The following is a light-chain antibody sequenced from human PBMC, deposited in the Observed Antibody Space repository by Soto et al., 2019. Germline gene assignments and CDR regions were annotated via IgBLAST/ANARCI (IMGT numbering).Light chain of an antibody. CDR2: EVS. V-gene: IGLV2-14*01. J-gene: IGLJ3*02. CDR3: SSYTSSSTWV. CDR1: CSDVGGYNY. Sequence: QSALTQPASVSGSPGQSITISCTGTCSDVGGYNYVSWYQQHPGKAPKLMIYEVSNRPSGVSNRFSGSKSGNTASLTISGLQAEDEADYYCSSYTSSSTWVFGGGTQLTVL.